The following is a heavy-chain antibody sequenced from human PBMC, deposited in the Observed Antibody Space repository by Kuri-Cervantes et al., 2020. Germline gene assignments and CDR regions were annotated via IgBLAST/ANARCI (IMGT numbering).Heavy chain of an antibody. J-gene: IGHJ4*02. CDR1: GFTFDDYA. CDR2: ISWNSGSI. CDR3: MGVTMVRGVITRPRDY. D-gene: IGHD3-10*01. Sequence: GGSLRLSCAASGFTFDDYAMHWVRQAPGKGLEWVSGISWNSGSIGYADSVKGRFTISRDNAKNSLYLQMNSLRAEDTALYYCMGVTMVRGVITRPRDYWGQGTLVTVSS. V-gene: IGHV3-9*01.